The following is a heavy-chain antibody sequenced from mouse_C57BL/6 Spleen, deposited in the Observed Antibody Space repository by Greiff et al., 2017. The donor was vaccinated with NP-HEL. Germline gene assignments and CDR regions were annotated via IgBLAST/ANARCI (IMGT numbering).Heavy chain of an antibody. V-gene: IGHV1-82*01. CDR2: IYPGDGDT. J-gene: IGHJ2*01. D-gene: IGHD1-1*01. CDR1: GYAFSSSW. CDR3: ARSPPYYYGSDY. Sequence: QVQLQQSGPELVKPGASVKISCKASGYAFSSSWMNWVKQRPGKGLEWIGRIYPGDGDTNYNGKFKGKATLTADKSSSTAYMQLSSLTSEDSAVYFCARSPPYYYGSDYWGQGTTLTVSS.